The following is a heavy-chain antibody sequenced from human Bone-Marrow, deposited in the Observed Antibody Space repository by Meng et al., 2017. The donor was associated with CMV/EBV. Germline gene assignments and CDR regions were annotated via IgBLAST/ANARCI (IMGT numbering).Heavy chain of an antibody. CDR2: IIPIFGTA. CDR3: ARDLRDIVVVPAARGGMDV. Sequence: SVKVSCKASGGTFSSYAISWVRQAPGQGLEWMGGIIPIFGTANYAQKFQGRVTITTDESTSTAYMELSSLRSEDTAVYYCARDLRDIVVVPAARGGMDVWGQGTTVT. V-gene: IGHV1-69*05. D-gene: IGHD2-2*01. CDR1: GGTFSSYA. J-gene: IGHJ6*02.